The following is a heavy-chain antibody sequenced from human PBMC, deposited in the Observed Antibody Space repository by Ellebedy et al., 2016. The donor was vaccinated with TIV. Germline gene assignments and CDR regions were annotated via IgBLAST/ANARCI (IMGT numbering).Heavy chain of an antibody. J-gene: IGHJ5*01. CDR3: ARGDYHGSGAHADS. V-gene: IGHV3-9*01. Sequence: SLKISCAASGFTFDDYAMHWVRQVPGKGLEWVSVISWNGVAKGYADSVKGRFTISRDNAKNSLFLQMNSLRNKDTALYYCARGDYHGSGAHADSWGQGTLVIVSS. CDR2: ISWNGVAK. D-gene: IGHD3-10*01. CDR1: GFTFDDYA.